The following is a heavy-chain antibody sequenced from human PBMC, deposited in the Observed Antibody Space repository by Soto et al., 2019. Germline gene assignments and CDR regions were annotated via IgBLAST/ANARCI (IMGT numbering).Heavy chain of an antibody. CDR2: IYYAGTT. CDR1: GGSVSSGSYY. J-gene: IGHJ4*02. V-gene: IGHV4-61*01. CDR3: ARLGGYYQSLDS. D-gene: IGHD3-22*01. Sequence: SETLSLTCTVSGGSVSSGSYYWSWIRQPPGKGLEWIGYIYYAGTTTYNPSLKSRVSISIDTSKSEVSLKLTSVTAADTAVYYCARLGGYYQSLDSWGQGTVVTVSS.